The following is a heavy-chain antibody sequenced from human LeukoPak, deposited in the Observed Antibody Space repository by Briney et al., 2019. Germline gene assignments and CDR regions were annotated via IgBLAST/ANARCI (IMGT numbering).Heavy chain of an antibody. CDR2: IYHSGST. Sequence: SQTLSLTCAVSGGSISSGGYSWSWIRQPPGKGLEWIGYIYHSGSTYYNPSLKSRVTISVDRSKNQFSLKLSSVTAADTAVYYCAVSTDDYGDPISFDYWGQGTLVTVSS. J-gene: IGHJ4*02. D-gene: IGHD4-17*01. CDR1: GGSISSGGYS. CDR3: AVSTDDYGDPISFDY. V-gene: IGHV4-30-2*01.